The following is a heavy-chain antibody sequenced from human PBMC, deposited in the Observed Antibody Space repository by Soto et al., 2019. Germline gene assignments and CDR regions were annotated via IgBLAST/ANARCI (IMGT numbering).Heavy chain of an antibody. CDR3: ARAPGYYDSGNYYGMDV. V-gene: IGHV4-30-2*01. J-gene: IGHJ6*02. Sequence: SETLSLTCAVSGGSISSGGYSWSWIRQPPGKGLEWIGYIYHSGSTYYNPSLKSRVTISVDRSKNQFSLKLSSVTAADTAVYYCARAPGYYDSGNYYGMDVWGQGTTVTVSS. CDR1: GGSISSGGYS. D-gene: IGHD3-22*01. CDR2: IYHSGST.